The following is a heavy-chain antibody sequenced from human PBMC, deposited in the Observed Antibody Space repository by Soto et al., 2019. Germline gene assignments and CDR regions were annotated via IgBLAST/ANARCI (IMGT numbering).Heavy chain of an antibody. CDR3: AKDLATLGYFDH. Sequence: QVEVVESGGGVVQPGRSLRLSCVASGFAFNSFGMHWVRQAPDKGLEWVAVISFDGRIKYYADSVEGRFTISRDNSKNMVYLQMDSLRVEDTAVYHCAKDLATLGYFDHWGQGTLVTVSS. CDR2: ISFDGRIK. J-gene: IGHJ4*02. D-gene: IGHD7-27*01. V-gene: IGHV3-30*18. CDR1: GFAFNSFG.